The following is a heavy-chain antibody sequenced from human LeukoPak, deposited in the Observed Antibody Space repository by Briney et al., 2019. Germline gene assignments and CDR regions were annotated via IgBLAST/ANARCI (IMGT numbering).Heavy chain of an antibody. CDR3: ARGGVVVQYYYYMDV. D-gene: IGHD2-15*01. Sequence: PSETLSLTCTVSGGSISRYYWSWIRQAPGKGLEWIGYIYYSGSTNYNPSLKSRVTMSVDTSKNQFSLKLSSVTAADTAVYYCARGGVVVQYYYYMDVWGKGTTVTVSS. J-gene: IGHJ6*03. CDR1: GGSISRYY. CDR2: IYYSGST. V-gene: IGHV4-59*12.